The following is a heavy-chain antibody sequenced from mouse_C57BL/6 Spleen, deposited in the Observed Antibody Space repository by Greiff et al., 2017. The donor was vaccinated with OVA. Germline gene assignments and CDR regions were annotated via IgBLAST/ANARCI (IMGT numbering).Heavy chain of an antibody. CDR2: ISNLAYSI. J-gene: IGHJ3*01. Sequence: EVKLMESGGGLVQPGGSLKLSCAASGFTFSDYGMAWVRQAPRKGPEWVAFISNLAYSIYYADTVTGRFTISRENAKNTLYLEMSSLRSEDTAMYYCARAGAYGTPAWFAYWGQGTLVTVSA. V-gene: IGHV5-15*01. CDR3: ARAGAYGTPAWFAY. D-gene: IGHD1-1*01. CDR1: GFTFSDYG.